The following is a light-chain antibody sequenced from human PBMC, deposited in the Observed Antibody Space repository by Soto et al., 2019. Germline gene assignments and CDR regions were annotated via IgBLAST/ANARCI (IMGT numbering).Light chain of an antibody. CDR1: SGSVSTSYY. V-gene: IGLV8-61*01. J-gene: IGLJ1*01. CDR2: STN. Sequence: QTVVTQEPSFSVSPGGTVTLTCGLSSGSVSTSYYPSWYQQTPGQAPRTLIYSTNIRSSGVPDRFSGSILGNKAALTITGAQADDECDYYCVLFLGSGISVFGTGTKVTVL. CDR3: VLFLGSGISV.